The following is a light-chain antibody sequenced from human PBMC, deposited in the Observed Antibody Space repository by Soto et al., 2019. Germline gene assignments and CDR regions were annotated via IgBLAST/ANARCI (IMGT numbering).Light chain of an antibody. V-gene: IGKV3-11*01. CDR3: QQYVTSSPRT. CDR1: ESVSNS. Sequence: ETVLTQSPATLSLSPGERATLSCRASESVSNSLAWYQHKPGQAPRLLIYNASNRATGIPDRFSGSGSGTDFTLTITRLEPEDFAVYYCQQYVTSSPRTFGQGTKVDIK. J-gene: IGKJ1*01. CDR2: NAS.